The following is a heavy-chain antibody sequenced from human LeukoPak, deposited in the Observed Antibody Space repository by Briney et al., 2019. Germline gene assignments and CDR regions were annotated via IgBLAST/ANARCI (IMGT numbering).Heavy chain of an antibody. CDR1: GFTFSTYS. J-gene: IGHJ1*01. CDR3: AKNTMIVVVTPVCEH. V-gene: IGHV3-48*01. Sequence: GGSLRLSCAASGFTFSTYSMNWVRQAPGKGLEWVSYIDTGTSTIYYADSVKGRFTISRDNSKNTLYLQMNSLRAEDTAVYYCAKNTMIVVVTPVCEHWGQGTLVTVSS. D-gene: IGHD3-22*01. CDR2: IDTGTSTI.